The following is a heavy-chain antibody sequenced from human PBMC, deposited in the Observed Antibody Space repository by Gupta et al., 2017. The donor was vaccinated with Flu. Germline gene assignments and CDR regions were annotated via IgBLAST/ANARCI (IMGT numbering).Heavy chain of an antibody. J-gene: IGHJ4*02. CDR3: ARAGGVSGY. Sequence: QVQLVESGGGVVQPGRSLRLSCAASGFTFSSYGMHWVRQAPGKGLEWVAVISYDGSNKYYADSVKGRFTISRVNSKNTLYLQMNSLRAEDTAVYYCARAGGVSGYWGQGTLVTVSS. CDR1: GFTFSSYG. D-gene: IGHD2-8*02. CDR2: ISYDGSNK. V-gene: IGHV3-30*03.